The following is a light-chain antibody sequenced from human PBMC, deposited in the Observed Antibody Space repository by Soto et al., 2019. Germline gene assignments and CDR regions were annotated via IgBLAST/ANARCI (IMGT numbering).Light chain of an antibody. CDR3: QKNNNSPWT. J-gene: IGKJ1*01. CDR1: QGISNY. Sequence: DIQMTQSPSSLSASVGDRVTITCRASQGISNYLAWYQQQPGKVPKLLIYVASTLQSGIPSRFRSSGTGTDFTLTYSSPHTEDAAVYYGQKNNNSPWTFGQGTKVEIK. CDR2: VAS. V-gene: IGKV1-27*01.